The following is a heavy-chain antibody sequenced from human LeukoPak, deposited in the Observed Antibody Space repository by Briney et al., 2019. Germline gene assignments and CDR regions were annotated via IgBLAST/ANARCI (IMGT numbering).Heavy chain of an antibody. CDR2: IYTGGTT. D-gene: IGHD6-25*01. J-gene: IGHJ4*02. V-gene: IGHV3-53*01. CDR3: ARAGSADSFDY. CDR1: GFTVRTNY. Sequence: GGSLRLSCAVSGFTVRTNYMTWVRQAPGKGLEWVSLIYTGGTTYYADSVRGRFTISRDNSKNTLYLQMNSLRAEDTAVYYCARAGSADSFDYGGQGTLVTVSS.